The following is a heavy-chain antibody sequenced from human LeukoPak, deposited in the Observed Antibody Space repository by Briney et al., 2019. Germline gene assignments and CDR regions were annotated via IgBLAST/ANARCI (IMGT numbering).Heavy chain of an antibody. CDR1: GYSFIDYY. CDR3: ARDLGCSSTSCYTYNWFDP. J-gene: IGHJ5*02. CDR2: SNPNSGGT. D-gene: IGHD2-2*01. V-gene: IGHV1-2*02. Sequence: RASVKVSCKASGYSFIDYYIHWVRQAPGQGLEWMGWSNPNSGGTKYAQKFQGRVTMTRDTSISTAYMELSRLRSDDTAVYYCARDLGCSSTSCYTYNWFDPWGQGTLVTVSS.